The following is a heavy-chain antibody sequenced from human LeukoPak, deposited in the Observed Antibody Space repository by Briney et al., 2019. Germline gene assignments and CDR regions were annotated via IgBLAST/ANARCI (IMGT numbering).Heavy chain of an antibody. CDR2: INPNSGGT. CDR3: ARGLSIAAATPPYFDY. J-gene: IGHJ4*02. D-gene: IGHD6-13*01. Sequence: ASVKVSCKASGYTFTGYYMHWVRQAPGQGLEWMGWINPNSGGTNYAQKFQGWVTMTRDTSISTAYMELSRLRSDDTAVYYCARGLSIAAATPPYFDYWGQGTLVTVSS. CDR1: GYTFTGYY. V-gene: IGHV1-2*04.